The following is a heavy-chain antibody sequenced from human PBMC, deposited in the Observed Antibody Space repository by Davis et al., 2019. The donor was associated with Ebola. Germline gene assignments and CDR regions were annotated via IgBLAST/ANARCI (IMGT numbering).Heavy chain of an antibody. J-gene: IGHJ4*02. V-gene: IGHV3-48*04. CDR1: GFTFSSYA. Sequence: PGGSLRLSCAASGFTFSSYAMSWVRQAPGKGLEWVSYISSSSSTIYYADSVKGRFTISRDNAKNSLYLQMNSLRAEDTAVYYCARDRGNYGGNFPYWGQGTLVTVSS. D-gene: IGHD4-23*01. CDR2: ISSSSSTI. CDR3: ARDRGNYGGNFPY.